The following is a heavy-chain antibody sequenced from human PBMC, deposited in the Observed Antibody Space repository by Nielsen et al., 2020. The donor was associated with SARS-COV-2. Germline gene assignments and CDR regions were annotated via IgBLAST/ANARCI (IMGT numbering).Heavy chain of an antibody. V-gene: IGHV3-7*03. J-gene: IGHJ6*02. D-gene: IGHD3-16*02. Sequence: GGSLRLSCAASGFTFRSYWMSWVRQAPGKGLEWVANIKQDGSEKYYVDSVKGRFTISRDNAKNSLYLEMISLRAEDTALYYCAKGRRGVISYGMDVWGQGTTVTVSS. CDR2: IKQDGSEK. CDR3: AKGRRGVISYGMDV. CDR1: GFTFRSYW.